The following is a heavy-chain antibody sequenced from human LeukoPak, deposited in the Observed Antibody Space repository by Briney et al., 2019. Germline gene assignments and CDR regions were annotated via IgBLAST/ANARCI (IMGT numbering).Heavy chain of an antibody. Sequence: GGSLRLSCAASGFTFSSFGMSWVRQAPGKGLEWVSAISSTGGTAYYADSVKGRFTISRDNSKNTLYLQMNSLRAEDTAVYYCASITILRGVGRPGFDPWGQGTLVTVSS. D-gene: IGHD3-10*01. J-gene: IGHJ5*02. CDR1: GFTFSSFG. V-gene: IGHV3-23*01. CDR2: ISSTGGTA. CDR3: ASITILRGVGRPGFDP.